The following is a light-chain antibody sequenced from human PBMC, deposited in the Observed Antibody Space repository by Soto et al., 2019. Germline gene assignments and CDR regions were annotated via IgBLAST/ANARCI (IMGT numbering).Light chain of an antibody. J-gene: IGLJ1*01. V-gene: IGLV2-23*02. Sequence: QSALTQPASVSGSPGQSITISCTGTSSNVGSYKLVSWYQQHPGKAPKLMIFEVNKRPSGVSNRFSGSKSGSTASLTISGLKVEDEADYYCCSSGGSPTYVLGTGTKVTVL. CDR3: CSSGGSPTYV. CDR2: EVN. CDR1: SSNVGSYKL.